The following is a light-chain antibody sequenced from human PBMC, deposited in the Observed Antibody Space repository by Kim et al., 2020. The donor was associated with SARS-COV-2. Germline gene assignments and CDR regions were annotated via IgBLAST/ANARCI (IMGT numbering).Light chain of an antibody. CDR1: QSISSW. J-gene: IGKJ1*01. Sequence: ASVGDTVTITCRASQSISSWLAWYQQKPGKAPKLLIYDASTLESDVPSRFSGSGSGTEFTLTISSLQPDDFTTYYCQQYNFYSWTFGQGTKVDIK. V-gene: IGKV1-5*01. CDR2: DAS. CDR3: QQYNFYSWT.